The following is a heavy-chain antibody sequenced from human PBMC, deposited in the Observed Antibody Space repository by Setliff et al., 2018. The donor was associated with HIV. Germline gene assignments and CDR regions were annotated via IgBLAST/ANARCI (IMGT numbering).Heavy chain of an antibody. CDR3: TTVHYCSPTRCYIFDY. CDR2: IKGKSDGETT. J-gene: IGHJ4*02. CDR1: GESFSPYY. V-gene: IGHV3-15*07. D-gene: IGHD2-2*02. Sequence: PSETLSLTCAVYGESFSPYYWNWIRQSPGKGLEWVGLIKGKSDGETTDYAEPVKGRFSISRDDSKNALFLQMNSLKTEDTAVYHCTTVHYCSPTRCYIFDYWGQGTPVTVS.